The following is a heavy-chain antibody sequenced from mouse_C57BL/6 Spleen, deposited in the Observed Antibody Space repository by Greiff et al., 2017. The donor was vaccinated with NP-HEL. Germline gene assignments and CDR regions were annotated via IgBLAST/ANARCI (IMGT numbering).Heavy chain of an antibody. CDR2: IDPSDSYT. Sequence: QVQLQQSGAELVRPGTSVKLSCKASGYTFTSYWMHWVKQRPGQGLEWIGVIDPSDSYTNSNQKFKGTATLTVDTSSSTAYMQLSSLTSEDSAVYYCAKWSSWPMDYWGQGTTVTVSS. V-gene: IGHV1-59*01. J-gene: IGHJ4*01. D-gene: IGHD1-1*02. CDR1: GYTFTSYW. CDR3: AKWSSWPMDY.